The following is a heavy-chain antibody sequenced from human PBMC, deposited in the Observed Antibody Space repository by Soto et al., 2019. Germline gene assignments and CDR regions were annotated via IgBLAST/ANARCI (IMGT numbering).Heavy chain of an antibody. Sequence: PGGSLRLSCAASGFTLSSYWMAWVRQTPGKGLEFVANIRQDGKEINYVESVKGRFTISRDDAKNTLYLQMDSLRVEDTGIYYCVRGTTAWRGMDYWGQGALVTVSS. D-gene: IGHD2-2*01. CDR3: VRGTTAWRGMDY. CDR2: IRQDGKEI. CDR1: GFTLSSYW. J-gene: IGHJ4*02. V-gene: IGHV3-7*01.